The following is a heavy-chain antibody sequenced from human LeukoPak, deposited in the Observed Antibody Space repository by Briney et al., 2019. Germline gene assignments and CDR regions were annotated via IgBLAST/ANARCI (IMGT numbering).Heavy chain of an antibody. J-gene: IGHJ6*04. Sequence: SETLSLTCAVYGGSFSGYYWSWIRQPPGKGLEWIGEINHSGSTNYNPSLKSRVTTSVDTSKNQFSLKLSSVTAADTAVYYCARIVRRPHYYYGMDVWGKGTTVTVSS. CDR1: GGSFSGYY. D-gene: IGHD4-17*01. V-gene: IGHV4-34*01. CDR3: ARIVRRPHYYYGMDV. CDR2: INHSGST.